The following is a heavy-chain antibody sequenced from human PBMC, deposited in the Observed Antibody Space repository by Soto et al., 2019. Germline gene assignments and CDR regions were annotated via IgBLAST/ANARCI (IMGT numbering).Heavy chain of an antibody. CDR2: INHSGST. J-gene: IGHJ5*02. CDR3: ARGSRSLHYYDSSGYWGNWFDP. Sequence: QVPLQQWGAGLLKPSETLSLTCAVYGGSFSGYYWSWIRQPPGKGLEWIGEINHSGSTNYNPSLKSRVTISVDTSKNQFSLKLSSVTAADTAVYYCARGSRSLHYYDSSGYWGNWFDPWGQGTLVTVSS. V-gene: IGHV4-34*01. D-gene: IGHD3-22*01. CDR1: GGSFSGYY.